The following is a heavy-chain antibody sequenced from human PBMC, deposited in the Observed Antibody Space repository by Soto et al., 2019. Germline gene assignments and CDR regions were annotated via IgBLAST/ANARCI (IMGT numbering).Heavy chain of an antibody. V-gene: IGHV1-2*04. Sequence: ASVKVSCKASGYTFTGYYMHWVRQAPGQGLEWMGWINPNSGGTNYAQKFQGWVTMTRDTSISTAYMELSRLRSDDTAVYYCARGSTMVRRVQADYWGQGTLVTVSS. CDR1: GYTFTGYY. D-gene: IGHD3-10*01. CDR3: ARGSTMVRRVQADY. CDR2: INPNSGGT. J-gene: IGHJ4*02.